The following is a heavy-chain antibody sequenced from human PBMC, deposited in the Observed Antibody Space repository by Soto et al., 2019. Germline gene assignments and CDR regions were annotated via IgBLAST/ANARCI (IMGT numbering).Heavy chain of an antibody. Sequence: SVKVSCKASGGTFSSYAISWVRQAPGQGLEWMGGIIPIFGTANYAQKFQGRVTITADESTSTAYMELSSLRSEDTAVYYCARDIRERGYSDKSYYYYGMDVWGQGTTVTVSS. V-gene: IGHV1-69*13. CDR1: GGTFSSYA. CDR3: ARDIRERGYSDKSYYYYGMDV. J-gene: IGHJ6*02. CDR2: IIPIFGTA. D-gene: IGHD5-18*01.